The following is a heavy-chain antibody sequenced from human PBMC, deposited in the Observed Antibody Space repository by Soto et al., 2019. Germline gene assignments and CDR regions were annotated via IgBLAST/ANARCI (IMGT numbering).Heavy chain of an antibody. CDR3: ARHGITMIGIED. CDR1: GFTFSSYA. D-gene: IGHD3-22*01. Sequence: GGSLRLSCAASGFTFSSYAMHWVLQAPGKGLEWVEVISYDGSNKYYADSVKGRFTISRDNSKNTLYLQMNSLRAEDTAVYYCARHGITMIGIEDWGQGTMVTVSS. CDR2: ISYDGSNK. J-gene: IGHJ3*01. V-gene: IGHV3-30-3*01.